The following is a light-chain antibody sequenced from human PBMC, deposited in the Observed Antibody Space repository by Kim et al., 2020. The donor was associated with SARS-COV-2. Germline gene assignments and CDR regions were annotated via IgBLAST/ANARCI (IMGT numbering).Light chain of an antibody. CDR2: GAS. V-gene: IGKV3D-15*01. Sequence: EIVMTQSPATLSLSPGERATLSCRASQSVSSNLAWYQQKPGEAPRLLIYGASTSDTGIPARFSGSGSGTEFTHTINSLQSEDFAVYYCQQYNNSPYTFGQGPELEL. CDR3: QQYNNSPYT. J-gene: IGKJ2*01. CDR1: QSVSSN.